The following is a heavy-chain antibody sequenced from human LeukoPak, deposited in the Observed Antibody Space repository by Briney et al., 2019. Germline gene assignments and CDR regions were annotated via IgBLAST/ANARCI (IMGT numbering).Heavy chain of an antibody. CDR2: INDSGSS. J-gene: IGHJ2*01. CDR3: ARDQVPTMVREGYFDL. D-gene: IGHD3-10*01. V-gene: IGHV4-34*01. CDR1: GGSFGGYY. Sequence: SETLSLTCAVYGGSFGGYYWSWIRQPPGKGLEWIGEINDSGSSNYIPSLKSRVTISVDTSKNQFSLKLSSVTAADTAVYYCARDQVPTMVREGYFDLWGRGTLVTVSS.